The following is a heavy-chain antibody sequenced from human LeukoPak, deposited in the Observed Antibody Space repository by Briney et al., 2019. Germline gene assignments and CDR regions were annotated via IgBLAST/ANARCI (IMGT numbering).Heavy chain of an antibody. CDR3: ARSLRYDSSGYYYRGYYYMDV. CDR1: GGSISSYY. J-gene: IGHJ6*03. CDR2: IYYSGST. Sequence: SETLSLTCTVSGGSISSYYWSWIRQPPGKGLEWIGYIYYSGSTNYNPSLKSRVTISVDTSKNQFSLKLSSVTAADTAVYYCARSLRYDSSGYYYRGYYYMDVWGKGTTVTVSS. D-gene: IGHD3-22*01. V-gene: IGHV4-59*01.